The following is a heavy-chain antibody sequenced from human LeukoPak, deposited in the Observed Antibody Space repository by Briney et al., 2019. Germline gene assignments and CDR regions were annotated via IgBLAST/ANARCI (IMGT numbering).Heavy chain of an antibody. CDR2: IYYSGST. D-gene: IGHD2-2*01. V-gene: IGHV4-39*01. CDR3: ARAIVVVPAAAGDWFDP. CDR1: GGSISSSSYY. J-gene: IGHJ5*02. Sequence: SETLSLTYTVSGGSISSSSYYWGWIRQPPGKGLEWIGSIYYSGSTYYNPSLKSRVTISVDTSKNQFSLKLSSVTAADTAVYYCARAIVVVPAAAGDWFDPWGQGTLVTVSS.